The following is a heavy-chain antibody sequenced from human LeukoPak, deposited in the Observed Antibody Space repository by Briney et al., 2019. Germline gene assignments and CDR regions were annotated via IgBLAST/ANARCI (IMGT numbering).Heavy chain of an antibody. J-gene: IGHJ4*02. CDR2: ISSSSGTI. D-gene: IGHD5-18*01. CDR1: GFTFSSYS. V-gene: IGHV3-48*04. CDR3: ARVYVGTDTVDFDY. Sequence: GGSLRLSCAASGFTFSSYSMNWVRQAPGKGLEWVSYISSSSGTIYYADSVKGRFTISRDNARNTLYLQMNSLRADDTAVYYCARVYVGTDTVDFDYWGQGTLVTVSS.